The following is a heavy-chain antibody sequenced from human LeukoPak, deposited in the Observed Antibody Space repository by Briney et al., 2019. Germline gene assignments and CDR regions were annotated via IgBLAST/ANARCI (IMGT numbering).Heavy chain of an antibody. CDR3: ARVTDRFLATQFDY. CDR2: IYYSGST. D-gene: IGHD3-3*01. V-gene: IGHV4-30-4*08. CDR1: GGSISSGGYY. Sequence: SETLSLTCTVSGGSISSGGYYWSWIRQHPGKGLEWIGYIYYSGSTYYNPSLKSRVTISVDTSKNQFSLKLSSVTAADTAVYYCARVTDRFLATQFDYWGQGTLVTVSS. J-gene: IGHJ4*02.